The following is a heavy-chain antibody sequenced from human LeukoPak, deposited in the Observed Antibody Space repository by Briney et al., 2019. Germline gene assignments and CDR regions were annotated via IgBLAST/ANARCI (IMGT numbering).Heavy chain of an antibody. Sequence: GGSLRLSCAASGFTFSSYSMNWVRQAPGKGLEWVSSISSSSSYIYYADSVKGRFTISRDNAKNSLYLQMNSLRAEDTAVYYCARIRQLLAPPSYYYYMDVWGKGTPVTVSS. D-gene: IGHD6-19*01. J-gene: IGHJ6*03. CDR3: ARIRQLLAPPSYYYYMDV. V-gene: IGHV3-21*01. CDR2: ISSSSSYI. CDR1: GFTFSSYS.